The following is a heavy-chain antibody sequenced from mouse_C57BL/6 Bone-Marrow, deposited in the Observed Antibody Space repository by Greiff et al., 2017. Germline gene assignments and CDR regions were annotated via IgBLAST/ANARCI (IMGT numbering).Heavy chain of an antibody. J-gene: IGHJ3*01. CDR3: VGRSWFAY. CDR2: IRSKSNNYAT. Sequence: EVKVIESGGGLVQPKGSLKLSCAASGFSFNTYAMNWVRQAPGKGLEWVARIRSKSNNYATYYADSVKDRFTISRDDSESMLYLQMNNLKTEDTAMYYCVGRSWFAYWGQGTLVTVSA. V-gene: IGHV10-1*01. CDR1: GFSFNTYA.